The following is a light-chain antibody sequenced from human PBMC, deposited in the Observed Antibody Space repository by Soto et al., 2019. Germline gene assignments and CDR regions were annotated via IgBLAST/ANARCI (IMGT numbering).Light chain of an antibody. CDR2: STN. CDR3: VLYMGSGTVV. V-gene: IGLV8-61*01. Sequence: QTVVTQEPSFSVSPGGTVTLTCGLSSGSVSTSYYPSWYQQTPGQAPRTLIYSTNTRSSGVPDRFSGSILGNKAALTVTGAQADDESDYYCVLYMGSGTVVFGAGTKVTVL. J-gene: IGLJ2*01. CDR1: SGSVSTSYY.